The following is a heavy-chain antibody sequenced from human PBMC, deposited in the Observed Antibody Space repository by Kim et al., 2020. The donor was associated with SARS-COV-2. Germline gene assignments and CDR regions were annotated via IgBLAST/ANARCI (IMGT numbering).Heavy chain of an antibody. CDR1: GYFFPTYG. V-gene: IGHV1-18*01. CDR3: ARDLGAFYSGSDY. CDR2: ISPYTGDT. Sequence: ASVKVSCKPSGYFFPTYGVSWVRQAPGEGLEWMGWISPYTGDTNSAQKFQDRITLTTDTSKRTAYMELTSLTPDDTAVYYCARDLGAFYSGSDYWGQGTL. D-gene: IGHD1-26*01. J-gene: IGHJ4*02.